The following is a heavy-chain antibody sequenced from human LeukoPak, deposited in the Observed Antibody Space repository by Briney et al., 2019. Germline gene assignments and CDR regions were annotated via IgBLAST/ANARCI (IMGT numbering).Heavy chain of an antibody. CDR2: FDPEDGET. CDR3: ATATAVAGQGAFDI. V-gene: IGHV1-24*01. CDR1: GYTLTELS. Sequence: ASVKVSCKVSGYTLTELSMHWVRQAPGKGLEWMGGFDPEDGETIYAQKFQGRVTMTEDTSTDTAYMELSSLRSEDTAVYYCATATAVAGQGAFDIWGQGTMVTVSS. D-gene: IGHD6-19*01. J-gene: IGHJ3*02.